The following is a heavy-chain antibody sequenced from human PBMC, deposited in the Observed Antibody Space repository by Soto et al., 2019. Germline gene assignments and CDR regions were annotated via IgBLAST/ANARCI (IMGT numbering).Heavy chain of an antibody. CDR1: GFTFSGYW. J-gene: IGHJ4*02. CDR2: IMKDGGVK. D-gene: IGHD5-12*01. Sequence: EVQLVESGGGLVQPGGSLRLSCAASGFTFSGYWMGWVRQAPGKRLEWVASIMKDGGVKKYVDSVKGRFTISRDNAKNSVFLQMNSLRAEDTAVYYCARKSGFYKADYRGQGTLVTVS. CDR3: ARKSGFYKADY. V-gene: IGHV3-7*01.